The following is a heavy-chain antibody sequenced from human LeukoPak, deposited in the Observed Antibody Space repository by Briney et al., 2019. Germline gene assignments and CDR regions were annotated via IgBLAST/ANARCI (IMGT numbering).Heavy chain of an antibody. Sequence: GGSLRLSCAASGFIFSSYAMSWVRQAPGKGLEWVSTISGSGGSTYYADSVKGRFTISRDNSKNTLYLQMNSLRAEDTAVYYCAKWVGYYDFWSRPRGYYFDYWGQGTLVTVSS. D-gene: IGHD3-3*01. CDR1: GFIFSSYA. V-gene: IGHV3-23*01. CDR3: AKWVGYYDFWSRPRGYYFDY. J-gene: IGHJ4*02. CDR2: ISGSGGST.